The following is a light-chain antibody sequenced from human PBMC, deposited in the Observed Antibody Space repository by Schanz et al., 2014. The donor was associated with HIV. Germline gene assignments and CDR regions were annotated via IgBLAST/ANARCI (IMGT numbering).Light chain of an antibody. CDR2: DAS. CDR1: QYVSGSY. J-gene: IGKJ3*01. CDR3: QHYGNSPPFT. Sequence: EIVLTQSPVTLSLSPGERATLSCGASQYVSGSYVAWYQQKPGLAPRLLIYDASTRAAGTPDRFSGSGSGSAFTLIISRLEPADIAVYYCQHYGNSPPFTFGPGTKVEIK. V-gene: IGKV3D-20*01.